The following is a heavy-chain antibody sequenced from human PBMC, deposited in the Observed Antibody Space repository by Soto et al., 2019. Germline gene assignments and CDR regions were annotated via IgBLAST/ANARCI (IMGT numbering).Heavy chain of an antibody. V-gene: IGHV3-73*01. CDR3: TRHLSLGYYYYMDV. CDR1: GFTCSGCA. J-gene: IGHJ6*03. Sequence: PGGPLRLSCVASGFTCSGCAMLWVRQASGKGLEWVGRIRSKANSYATAYAASVKGRFTISRDDSKNTAYLQMNSLKTEDTAVYYCTRHLSLGYYYYMDVRGKRTTVTVSS. CDR2: IRSKANSYAT.